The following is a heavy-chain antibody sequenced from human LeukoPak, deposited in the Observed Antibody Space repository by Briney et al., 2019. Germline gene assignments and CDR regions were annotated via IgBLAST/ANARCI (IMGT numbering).Heavy chain of an antibody. CDR2: IIPIFGTA. CDR3: ARDREYYYDSSGYY. V-gene: IGHV1-69*13. J-gene: IGHJ4*02. CDR1: GYTFTSYD. Sequence: SVKVSCKASGYTFTSYDINWVRRAPGQGLEWMGGIIPIFGTANYAQKFQGRVTITADESTSTAYMELSSLRSEDTAVYYCARDREYYYDSSGYYWGQGTLVTVSS. D-gene: IGHD3-22*01.